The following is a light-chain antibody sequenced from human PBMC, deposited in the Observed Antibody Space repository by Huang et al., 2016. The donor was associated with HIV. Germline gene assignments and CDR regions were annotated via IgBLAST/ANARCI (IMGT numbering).Light chain of an antibody. CDR2: SAS. V-gene: IGKV3-15*01. Sequence: EIVVTQSPATLSVSPGERATLSCRASQSVRENLAWYQQKPGQAPRLLIYSASLTAFVIPARFSGSASGTEFTLSISGLQSEDSAVYYCQQYDNWPLTFGGGTKVEI. CDR1: QSVREN. CDR3: QQYDNWPLT. J-gene: IGKJ4*01.